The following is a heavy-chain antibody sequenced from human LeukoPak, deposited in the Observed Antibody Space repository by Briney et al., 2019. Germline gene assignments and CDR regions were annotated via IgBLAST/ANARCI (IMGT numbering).Heavy chain of an antibody. CDR2: ISYDGSNK. CDR1: GFTFSSYW. V-gene: IGHV3-30-3*01. J-gene: IGHJ4*02. Sequence: GGSLRLSCTVSGFTFSSYWMSWVRQAPGKGLEWVAVISYDGSNKYYADSVKGRFTISRDNSKNTLYLQMSSLRAEDTAVYYCARDHYDFWSGPSHWGQGTLVTVSS. CDR3: ARDHYDFWSGPSH. D-gene: IGHD3-3*01.